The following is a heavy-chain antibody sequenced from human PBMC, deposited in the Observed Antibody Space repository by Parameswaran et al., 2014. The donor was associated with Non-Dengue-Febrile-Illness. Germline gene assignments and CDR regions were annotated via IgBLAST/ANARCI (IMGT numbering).Heavy chain of an antibody. J-gene: IGHJ3*02. Sequence: VRQAPGKGLEWIGYIYYSGSTYYNPSLKSRVTISVDTSKNQFSLKLSSVTAADTAVYYCAGWLPTSAFDIWGQGTMVTVSS. D-gene: IGHD3-22*01. V-gene: IGHV4-31*02. CDR3: AGWLPTSAFDI. CDR2: IYYSGST.